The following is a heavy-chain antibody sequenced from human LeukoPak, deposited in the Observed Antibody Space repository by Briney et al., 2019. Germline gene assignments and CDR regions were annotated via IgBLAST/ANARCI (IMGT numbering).Heavy chain of an antibody. CDR1: GYTFTSYY. CDR3: ARDGGTRPYGMDV. D-gene: IGHD2-15*01. CDR2: INPSGGST. V-gene: IGHV1-46*01. Sequence: ASVKVSCKASGYTFTSYYMHWVRQAPGQGLEWRGIINPSGGSTSYAQKFQGRVTMTRDTSTSTVYMELSSLRSEDTAVYYCARDGGTRPYGMDVWGQGTTVTVSS. J-gene: IGHJ6*02.